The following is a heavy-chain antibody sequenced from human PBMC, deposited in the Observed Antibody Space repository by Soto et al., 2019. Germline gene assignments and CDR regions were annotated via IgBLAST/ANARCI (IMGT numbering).Heavy chain of an antibody. J-gene: IGHJ4*02. D-gene: IGHD3-22*01. Sequence: SETLSLTCAVYGGSFSGYYWSWIRQPPGKGLEWIGEINHSGSTNYNPSLKSRVTISVDTSKNQFSLKLSSVTAADTAVYYCARGRTRITMIVVVKRPYYFDYWGQGTLVTVSS. CDR1: GGSFSGYY. CDR3: ARGRTRITMIVVVKRPYYFDY. V-gene: IGHV4-34*01. CDR2: INHSGST.